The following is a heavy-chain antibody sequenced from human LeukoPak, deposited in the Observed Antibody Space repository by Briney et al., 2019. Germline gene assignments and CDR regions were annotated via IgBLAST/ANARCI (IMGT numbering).Heavy chain of an antibody. D-gene: IGHD3-22*01. V-gene: IGHV4-59*12. CDR3: ARDHMYYYDSSGYPDY. CDR1: GGSISSYY. CDR2: IYYSGST. Sequence: PSETLSLTCTVSGGSISSYYWSWIRQPPGKGLEWIGYIYYSGSTNYNPSLKSRVTISVDTSKNQFSLKLSSVTAADTAVYYCARDHMYYYDSSGYPDYWGQGTLVTVSS. J-gene: IGHJ4*02.